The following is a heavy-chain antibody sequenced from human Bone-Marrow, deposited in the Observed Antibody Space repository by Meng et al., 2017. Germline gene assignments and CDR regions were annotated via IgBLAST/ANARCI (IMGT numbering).Heavy chain of an antibody. J-gene: IGHJ4*02. D-gene: IGHD1-26*01. CDR3: ASLGVGPNVY. CDR2: IYYSGST. V-gene: IGHV4-39*07. Sequence: SETLSLTCTVSGGSISSSSYYWGWIRQPPGKGLEWIGSIYYSGSTYYNPSLKSRVTISVDTSKNQFSLKLSSVTAADTAVYYCASLGVGPNVYWGQGTLVTVSS. CDR1: GGSISSSSYY.